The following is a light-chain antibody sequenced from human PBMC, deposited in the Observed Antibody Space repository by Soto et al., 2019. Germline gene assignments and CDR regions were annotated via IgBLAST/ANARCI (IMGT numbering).Light chain of an antibody. CDR1: SSDVGSYNL. J-gene: IGLJ2*01. Sequence: QSALTQPASVSGSPGQSITFSCTGTSSDVGSYNLVSWYQQHPGKAPKLMIYEVTKRPSGVSNRFSGSKSGNRASLTISGLQAEDEADYYCCSYAGSTTVVVFGGGTKVTVL. V-gene: IGLV2-23*02. CDR3: CSYAGSTTVVV. CDR2: EVT.